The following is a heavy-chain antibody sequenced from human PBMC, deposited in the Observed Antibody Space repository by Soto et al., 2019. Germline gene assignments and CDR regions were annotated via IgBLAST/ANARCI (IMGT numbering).Heavy chain of an antibody. D-gene: IGHD6-13*01. CDR2: ISGSGDST. CDR3: ARRSSSWYLDY. V-gene: IGHV3-23*01. J-gene: IGHJ4*02. CDR1: GFTFSNYA. Sequence: ESGGGLVQPGGSLRLSCAASGFTFSNYAMNWVRQAPGKGLEWVSVISGSGDSTYYADSVKGRFTISRDSSKNTLYLQMNSLRAEDTAVYYCARRSSSWYLDYWGQGTLVTVSS.